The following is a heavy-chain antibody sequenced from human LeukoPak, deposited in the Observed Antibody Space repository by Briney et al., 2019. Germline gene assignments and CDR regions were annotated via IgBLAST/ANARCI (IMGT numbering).Heavy chain of an antibody. CDR3: ARGWNYAFRFDD. J-gene: IGHJ4*02. CDR2: IKQDGGEI. V-gene: IGHV3-7*01. Sequence: GGSLRLSCAASGFTFSDYWMTWVRQAPGKGLEWVAHIKQDGGEIYYVDSVKGRFTISRDNANNLVFLQMNSLRAEDTAVYYCARGWNYAFRFDDWGQGTLVTVSS. D-gene: IGHD3-3*01. CDR1: GFTFSDYW.